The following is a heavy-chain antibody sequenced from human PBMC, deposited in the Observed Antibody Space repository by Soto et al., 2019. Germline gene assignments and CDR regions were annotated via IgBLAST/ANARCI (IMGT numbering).Heavy chain of an antibody. V-gene: IGHV4-4*02. CDR3: TKHGGFNQYY. CDR2: VYYSGDT. J-gene: IGHJ4*02. Sequence: HVHLQESGPGLVKPSGTLSLTCVVSDASITSGTWWSWVRQAPGRGLEWIGQVYYSGDTDYNPSFKSRVTISVDESIKQISLTMTFVTAADTAVYYCTKHGGFNQYYWSQGTLVTVSS. CDR1: DASITSGTW. D-gene: IGHD6-25*01.